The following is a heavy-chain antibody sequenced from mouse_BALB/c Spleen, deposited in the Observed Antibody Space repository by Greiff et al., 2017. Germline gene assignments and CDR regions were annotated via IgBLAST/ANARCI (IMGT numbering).Heavy chain of an antibody. CDR3: ARPGEDYAMDY. Sequence: EVKLQESGPGLVKPSQSLSLTCTVTGYSITSDYAWNWIRQFPGNKLEWMGYISYSGSTSYNPSLKSRISITRDTSKNQFFLQLNSVTTEDTATYYCARPGEDYAMDYWGQGTSVTVSS. J-gene: IGHJ4*01. CDR1: GYSITSDYA. CDR2: ISYSGST. V-gene: IGHV3-2*02.